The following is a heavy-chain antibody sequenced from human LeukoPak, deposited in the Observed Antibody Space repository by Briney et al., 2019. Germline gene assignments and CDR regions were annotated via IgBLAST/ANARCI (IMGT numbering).Heavy chain of an antibody. CDR1: GGIFSDYL. D-gene: IGHD2-15*01. CDR3: ARGTRTLEAAPFDY. CDR2: IIPISGSA. V-gene: IGHV1-69*01. Sequence: SVKVSCKASGGIFSDYLINWVRQAPGQGLEWIGGIIPISGSAYSAQKFRGRLTITADESTTTAYMELSSLTPEDTAVFYCARGTRTLEAAPFDYWGQGTLVTVSS. J-gene: IGHJ4*02.